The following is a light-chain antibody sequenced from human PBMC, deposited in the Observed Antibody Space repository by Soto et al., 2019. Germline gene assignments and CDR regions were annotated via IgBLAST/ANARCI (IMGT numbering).Light chain of an antibody. Sequence: IVIKQSPATLSVSPGERATLSCRASQSVGSFLAWYQQKPGQAPRLIIYDTSIRATGIPARFGGSGSGTDFTLTISSLEPEDFAVYYCQQRNSWIPTFTFGQGTRLEI. CDR2: DTS. CDR3: QQRNSWIPTFT. CDR1: QSVGSF. J-gene: IGKJ5*01. V-gene: IGKV3-11*01.